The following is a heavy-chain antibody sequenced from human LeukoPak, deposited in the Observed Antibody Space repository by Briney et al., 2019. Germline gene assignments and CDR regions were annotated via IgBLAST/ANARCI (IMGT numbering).Heavy chain of an antibody. Sequence: SETLSLAYAVYGGSFSGYYWSWIRQPPGKGLEWIGEINHSGSTNYNPSLKSRVTISVDTSKNQFSLKLSSVTAADTAVYYCARDHLARSDSPRRRDYYYGMDVWGQGTTVTVSS. CDR3: ARDHLARSDSPRRRDYYYGMDV. D-gene: IGHD1-14*01. CDR2: INHSGST. CDR1: GGSFSGYY. V-gene: IGHV4-34*01. J-gene: IGHJ6*02.